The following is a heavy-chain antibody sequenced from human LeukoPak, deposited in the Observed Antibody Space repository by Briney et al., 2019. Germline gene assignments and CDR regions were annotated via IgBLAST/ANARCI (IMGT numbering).Heavy chain of an antibody. V-gene: IGHV3-30-3*01. Sequence: PGGSLRLSCAASGLTFSTYAMYWVRQAPGKGLEWVAVISYDGSDKYYADSVKGRFTISRDNSKSTLYLQMNSLRAEDSAVFYCAGRARGYSYGRLDYWGQGTLVTVSS. CDR1: GLTFSTYA. D-gene: IGHD5-18*01. CDR3: AGRARGYSYGRLDY. J-gene: IGHJ4*02. CDR2: ISYDGSDK.